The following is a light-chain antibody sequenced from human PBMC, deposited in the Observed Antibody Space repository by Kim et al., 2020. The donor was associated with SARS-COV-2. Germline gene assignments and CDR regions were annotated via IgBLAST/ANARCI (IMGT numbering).Light chain of an antibody. Sequence: EIVMTQSPATLSMSPGERVTLSCRASHSIISHLAWYHQNPGQAPRLLIYDASTRATGLPARFSGSGSGTEFTLTISSLQSEDFAVYYCQQYFGWPLTFGGGTKVEI. J-gene: IGKJ4*01. CDR1: HSIISH. V-gene: IGKV3-15*01. CDR3: QQYFGWPLT. CDR2: DAS.